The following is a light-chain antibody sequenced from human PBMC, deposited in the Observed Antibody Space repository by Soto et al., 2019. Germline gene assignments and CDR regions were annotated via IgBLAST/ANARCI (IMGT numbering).Light chain of an antibody. Sequence: LVLTQSPGTLSLSPGERATLSCRASQRMSSNYLAWYQQKPGQAPRLLIYGTSSRATGIADRFSGSGSGTDFTLTISRPEPEDCAVYYCQQYGTLPPRYTFGQGTKLEIK. CDR3: QQYGTLPPRYT. CDR1: QRMSSNY. J-gene: IGKJ2*01. V-gene: IGKV3-20*01. CDR2: GTS.